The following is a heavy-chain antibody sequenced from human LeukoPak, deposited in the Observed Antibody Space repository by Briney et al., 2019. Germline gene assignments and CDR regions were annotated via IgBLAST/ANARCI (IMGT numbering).Heavy chain of an antibody. CDR2: INHSGST. CDR3: ARHGDIEQWLPFDY. Sequence: PSETLSLTCAVYGGSFSGYYWSWIRQPPGKGLEWIGEINHSGSTNYNPSLKSRVTISVDTSKNQFSLKLSSVTAADTADYYCARHGDIEQWLPFDYWGQGTLVTVSS. D-gene: IGHD5-18*01. CDR1: GGSFSGYY. J-gene: IGHJ4*02. V-gene: IGHV4-34*01.